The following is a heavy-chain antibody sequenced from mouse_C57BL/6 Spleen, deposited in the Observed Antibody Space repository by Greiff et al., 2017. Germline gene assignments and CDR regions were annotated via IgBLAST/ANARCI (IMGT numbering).Heavy chain of an antibody. CDR1: GYTFTSYW. Sequence: VQLQQSGAELVMPGASVKLSCKASGYTFTSYWMHWVKQRPGQGLEWIGEIDPSDSYTNYNQKFKGKSTLTVDKSSSTAYMQLSSLTSEDSAVYYCARGGITTVVEDYAMDYWGQGTSVTVSS. V-gene: IGHV1-69*01. J-gene: IGHJ4*01. CDR2: IDPSDSYT. D-gene: IGHD1-1*01. CDR3: ARGGITTVVEDYAMDY.